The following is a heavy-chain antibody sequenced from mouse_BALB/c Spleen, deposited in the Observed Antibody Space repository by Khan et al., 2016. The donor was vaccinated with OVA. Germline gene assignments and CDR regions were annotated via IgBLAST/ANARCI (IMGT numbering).Heavy chain of an antibody. CDR1: GYTFTNYG. CDR2: INTNTGEP. D-gene: IGHD2-14*01. J-gene: IGHJ3*01. Sequence: QIQLVQSGPELKKPGETVKISRKASGYTFTNYGMNWVKQAPGKGLKWMGWINTNTGEPTFAEDFKERFAFYLETFASTAYLQINSLKNEDTATYFCARGDYMYGSWFAYWGQGTLVTVSA. V-gene: IGHV9-3*02. CDR3: ARGDYMYGSWFAY.